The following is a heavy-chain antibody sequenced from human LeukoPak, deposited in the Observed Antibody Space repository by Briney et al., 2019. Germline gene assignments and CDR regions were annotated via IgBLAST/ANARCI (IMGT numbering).Heavy chain of an antibody. CDR1: GGSITRYY. Sequence: PSETLSLTCTAPGGSITRYYWSWIRQPPGKGLEYIAHIYYSGSPNYNPSLKIRVTISVDTSKIHFSLKLSSVTAADTAVYYCARYRTYYYDSSGYFDYWGQGTLVTVSS. D-gene: IGHD3-22*01. CDR2: IYYSGSP. V-gene: IGHV4-59*13. CDR3: ARYRTYYYDSSGYFDY. J-gene: IGHJ4*02.